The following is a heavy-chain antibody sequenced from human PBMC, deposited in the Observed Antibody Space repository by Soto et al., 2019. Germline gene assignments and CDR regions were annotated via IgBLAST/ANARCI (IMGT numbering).Heavy chain of an antibody. CDR2: IIPIIGII. J-gene: IGHJ5*02. V-gene: IGHV1-69*04. CDR1: GGTFSTYA. D-gene: IGHD3-22*01. CDR3: AGDPDSHYNDSHAYSYP. Sequence: QVQLVQSGAEVKKPGSSVKVSCKASGGTFSTYAITWVRQAPGQGLAWMGRIIPIIGIINYAQKFQGRVTITADKCTGTAYMELTRLRSDDTAVYYCAGDPDSHYNDSHAYSYPWGQGTLVTVSS.